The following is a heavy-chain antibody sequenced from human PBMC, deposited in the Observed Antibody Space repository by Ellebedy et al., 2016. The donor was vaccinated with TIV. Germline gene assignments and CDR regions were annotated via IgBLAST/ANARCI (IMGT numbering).Heavy chain of an antibody. V-gene: IGHV1-24*01. CDR3: ATAPRGYSYGHARNHNFDY. CDR2: FDPEDGET. J-gene: IGHJ4*02. CDR1: GYTLTELS. Sequence: AASVKVSCKVSGYTLTELSMHWVRQAPGKGLEWMGGFDPEDGETIYAQKFQGRVTMTEDTSTDTAYMELSSLRSEDTAVYYCATAPRGYSYGHARNHNFDYWGQGTLVTVSS. D-gene: IGHD5-18*01.